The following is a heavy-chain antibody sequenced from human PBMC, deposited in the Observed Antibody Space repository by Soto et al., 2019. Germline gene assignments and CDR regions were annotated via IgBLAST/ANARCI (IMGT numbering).Heavy chain of an antibody. CDR1: GGTFSSSA. D-gene: IGHD3-22*01. V-gene: IGHV1-69*13. Sequence: SVKVSCKASGGTFSSSAISWVRQAPGQGLEWMGGIIPVFGIANYAQKFQGRVSITADESTSTAHMELSSLTSEDTAVYYCAREWENVIVVPGLFDPWGLGTLVTVSS. CDR3: AREWENVIVVPGLFDP. CDR2: IIPVFGIA. J-gene: IGHJ5*02.